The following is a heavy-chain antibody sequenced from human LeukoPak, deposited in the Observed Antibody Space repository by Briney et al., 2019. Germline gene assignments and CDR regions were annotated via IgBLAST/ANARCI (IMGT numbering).Heavy chain of an antibody. CDR2: IYHSGST. CDR1: RGSISSGGYS. Sequence: SETLSLTCAVSRGSISSGGYSWSWIRQPPGKGLEWIGYIYHSGSTYYNPSLKSRVTISVDRSKNQFSLKLSSVTAADTAVYYCARGTFDWLPHRSYYFDYWGQGTLVTVSS. D-gene: IGHD3-9*01. CDR3: ARGTFDWLPHRSYYFDY. V-gene: IGHV4-30-2*01. J-gene: IGHJ4*02.